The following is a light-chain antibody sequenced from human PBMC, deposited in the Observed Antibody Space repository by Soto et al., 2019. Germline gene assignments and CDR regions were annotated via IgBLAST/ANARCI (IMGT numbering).Light chain of an antibody. CDR3: QSYDSSLSGSV. Sequence: QLVLTQPPSVSGAPGQRVTISCIGSSSNIGAAYAVHWYQQLPGTAPKLLIYGNSNRPSGVPDRFSGSKSGTSASLAITGLQAEDEADYYCQSYDSSLSGSVFGGGTKVTVL. V-gene: IGLV1-40*01. CDR2: GNS. CDR1: SSNIGAAYA. J-gene: IGLJ3*02.